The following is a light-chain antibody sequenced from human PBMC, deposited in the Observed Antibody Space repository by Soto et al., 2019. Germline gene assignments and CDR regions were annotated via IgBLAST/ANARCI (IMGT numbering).Light chain of an antibody. Sequence: QSVPTQPASVSGSPGQSITISCTVTSSDVGGYNYVSWYQQHPGKAPKLMIYDVSNRPSGVSNRFSGSKSGNTASLTISGLQAEDEADYYCSSYTISSTYVFGTGTKVTVL. J-gene: IGLJ1*01. V-gene: IGLV2-14*01. CDR3: SSYTISSTYV. CDR2: DVS. CDR1: SSDVGGYNY.